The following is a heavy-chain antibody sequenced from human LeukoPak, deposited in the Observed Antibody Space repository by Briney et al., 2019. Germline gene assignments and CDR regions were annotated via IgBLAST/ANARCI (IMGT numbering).Heavy chain of an antibody. CDR3: ARVLFTEEDAFDI. CDR2: IYSSASA. CDR1: GDSISYHY. V-gene: IGHV4-4*07. J-gene: IGHJ3*02. Sequence: SETLSLTCTVSGDSISYHYWSWIRQPAGKGLERIGRIYSSASANYNPSPKSRVTMSLDTSKNQFSLNLTSVTAADTAVYYCARVLFTEEDAFDIWGQGTMVTVSS.